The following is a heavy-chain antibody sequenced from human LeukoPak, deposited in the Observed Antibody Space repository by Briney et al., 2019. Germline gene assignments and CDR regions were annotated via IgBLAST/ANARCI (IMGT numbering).Heavy chain of an antibody. V-gene: IGHV3-23*01. Sequence: GGSLRLSCAASGFTFSNNAMSWVRQAPGKGLEWVSAITADGGTTFYADSVKGRFTISRDNSKNTLYLQLNSLRADNTAVYYCASRGSSSSQYYWGQGTLVTVSS. CDR3: ASRGSSSSQYY. CDR1: GFTFSNNA. J-gene: IGHJ4*02. D-gene: IGHD6-6*01. CDR2: ITADGGTT.